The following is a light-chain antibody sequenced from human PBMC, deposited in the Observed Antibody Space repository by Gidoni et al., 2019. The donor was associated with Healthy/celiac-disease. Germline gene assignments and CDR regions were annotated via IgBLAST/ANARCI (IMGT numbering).Light chain of an antibody. CDR1: QSISSY. CDR2: AAS. J-gene: IGKJ5*01. V-gene: IGKV1-39*01. CDR3: QQSYSTRIT. Sequence: DIQMPQPPSSLSASVGDRVTITCRASQSISSYLNWYQQKPGKAPKLLIYAASSLQSGVPSRFSGSGSGTDFTLTISSLQPEDFATYYCQQSYSTRITFGQGTRLEIK.